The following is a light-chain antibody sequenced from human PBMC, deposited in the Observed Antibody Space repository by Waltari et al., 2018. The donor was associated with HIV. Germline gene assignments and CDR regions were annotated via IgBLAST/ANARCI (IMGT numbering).Light chain of an antibody. V-gene: IGLV3-21*02. Sequence: SYVLPQPPSVSVAPGQTARITCGGNNIRRKGVHWYQQRPSQAPVLVVYDDSDRPSGIPELFSGSSSWNTATLTISRVEAGDEADFYCQVWDSSTDLRVFGGGTKLTVL. CDR3: QVWDSSTDLRV. J-gene: IGLJ2*01. CDR1: NIRRKG. CDR2: DDS.